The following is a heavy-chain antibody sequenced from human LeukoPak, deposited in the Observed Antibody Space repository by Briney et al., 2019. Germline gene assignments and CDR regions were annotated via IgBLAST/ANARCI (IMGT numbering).Heavy chain of an antibody. CDR1: GFTFDDYD. CDR2: ISWNSGSI. D-gene: IGHD4-17*01. Sequence: GRSLRLSCAASGFTFDDYDMHWVRHAPGKGLEWVSGISWNSGSIDYADSVKGRFIISRDNAKNSLYLQMNSLRAEDTALYDCAKYSTYGHPEAFDYWGQGTLVTVSS. CDR3: AKYSTYGHPEAFDY. J-gene: IGHJ4*02. V-gene: IGHV3-9*01.